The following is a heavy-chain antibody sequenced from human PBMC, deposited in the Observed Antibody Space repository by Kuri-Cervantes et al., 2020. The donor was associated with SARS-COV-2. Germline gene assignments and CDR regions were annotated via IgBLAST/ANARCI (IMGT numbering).Heavy chain of an antibody. CDR2: IRSKAYGGTT. Sequence: GGSLRLSCAASGFTFSSYAMSWFRQAPGKGLEWVGFIRSKAYGGTTEYAASVKGRFTISRDDSKSITYLQMNSLKTEDTAVYYCTRVTPVVVVAATRFDYWGQGTLVTVSS. V-gene: IGHV3-49*03. J-gene: IGHJ4*02. D-gene: IGHD2-15*01. CDR3: TRVTPVVVVAATRFDY. CDR1: GFTFSSYA.